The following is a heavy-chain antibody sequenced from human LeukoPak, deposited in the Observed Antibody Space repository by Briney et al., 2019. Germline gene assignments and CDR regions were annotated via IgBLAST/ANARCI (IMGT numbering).Heavy chain of an antibody. J-gene: IGHJ4*02. CDR3: ARDGEQLTFDY. D-gene: IGHD6-13*01. V-gene: IGHV3-30*02. CDR2: IRSDGTSK. CDR1: GFSFSYYW. Sequence: GGSLRLSCAASGFSFSYYWMSWVRQAPGKGLEWVAFIRSDGTSKYYTDSVKGRFTISRDNSKNTLYLQMNSLRAEDTAVYYCARDGEQLTFDYWGQGTLVTVSS.